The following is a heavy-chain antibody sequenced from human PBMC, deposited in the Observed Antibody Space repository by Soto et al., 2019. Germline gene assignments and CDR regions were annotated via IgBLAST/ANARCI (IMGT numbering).Heavy chain of an antibody. Sequence: GGSLRLSCAASGFTFSTYAMSWVRQAPGKGLEWVSGISASGYSTYYADSVKGRFTISRDNSKNTMYLQMNSLRVEDTAVYYCARAQGNIMAILAFDIWGQGTMVTVSS. CDR1: GFTFSTYA. V-gene: IGHV3-23*01. D-gene: IGHD5-12*01. J-gene: IGHJ3*02. CDR2: ISASGYST. CDR3: ARAQGNIMAILAFDI.